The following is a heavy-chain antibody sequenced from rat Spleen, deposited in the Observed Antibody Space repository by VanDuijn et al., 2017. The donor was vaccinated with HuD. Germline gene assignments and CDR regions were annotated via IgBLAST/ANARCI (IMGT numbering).Heavy chain of an antibody. D-gene: IGHD1-6*01. CDR3: ARELWIGSFGY. CDR1: GYTVSDYD. CDR2: VNPGSGGT. Sequence: QVQLQQSGAELTKPGSSVKISCKASGYTVSDYDISWIKQRPGQALEWIGSVNPGSGGTSYNEKFRGKATLTVDKSSNTAFMQLSSLTPADTAVFYCARELWIGSFGYWGRGTLVTVSS. V-gene: IGHV1-60*01. J-gene: IGHJ3*01.